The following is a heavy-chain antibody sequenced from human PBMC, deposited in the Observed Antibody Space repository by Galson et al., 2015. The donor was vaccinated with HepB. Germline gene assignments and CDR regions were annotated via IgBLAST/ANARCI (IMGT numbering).Heavy chain of an antibody. Sequence: SLRLSCAASEFILSMYWMNWVRQAPGKGLEWVANIKEDGSEKNYVGSVKGRFTIARDNAKNSLYLQMNSLRAEDTAVYYCARVKRGEWYSFYYYGMDVWGRGTTVTVSS. J-gene: IGHJ6*02. CDR1: EFILSMYW. CDR2: IKEDGSEK. D-gene: IGHD3-10*01. CDR3: ARVKRGEWYSFYYYGMDV. V-gene: IGHV3-7*05.